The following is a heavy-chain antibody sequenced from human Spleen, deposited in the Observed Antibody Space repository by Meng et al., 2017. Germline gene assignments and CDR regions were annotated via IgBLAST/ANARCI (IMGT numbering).Heavy chain of an antibody. D-gene: IGHD2-15*01. J-gene: IGHJ4*02. Sequence: QVELGASGAEVKKPGASVKVSCKPSGYNFPDYYIHWVRRAPGQGLEWMGRIDPKTGDTHYALKFQGRVTMTGDTSISTAYMELSRLRSDDTAMYYCAIPQDCSGGSCYLDYWGQGTLVTVSS. CDR1: GYNFPDYY. CDR2: IDPKTGDT. V-gene: IGHV1-2*06. CDR3: AIPQDCSGGSCYLDY.